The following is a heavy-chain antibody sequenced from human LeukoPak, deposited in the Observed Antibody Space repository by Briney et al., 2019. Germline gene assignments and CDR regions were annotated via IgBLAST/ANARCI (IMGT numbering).Heavy chain of an antibody. Sequence: PSETLSLTCTVSGDSLRSDKNYWGWFRQPPGKGLEWIGSVYFSGSLYYNPSLKSRVTISADTAKNQFSLKLTSMTAADTSVYYCARTPIVVVGSATTYYFDIWGQGSLVTVSS. V-gene: IGHV4-39*01. CDR2: VYFSGSL. CDR3: ARTPIVVVGSATTYYFDI. CDR1: GDSLRSDKNY. D-gene: IGHD2-15*01. J-gene: IGHJ4*02.